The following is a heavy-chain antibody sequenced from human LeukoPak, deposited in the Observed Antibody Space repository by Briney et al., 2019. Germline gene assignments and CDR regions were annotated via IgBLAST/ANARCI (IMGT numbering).Heavy chain of an antibody. CDR1: GYTFTSYG. V-gene: IGHV1-18*01. D-gene: IGHD2-2*01. Sequence: GASVKVSCKASGYTFTSYGISWVRQAPGQGLEWMGWINAYNGNTNYAQKLQGRVTMTTDTSTSTAYMELRSLRSDDTAVYYCARDRGGPLGYCSSTSCYNDDYWGQGTLVTVSS. CDR3: ARDRGGPLGYCSSTSCYNDDY. J-gene: IGHJ4*02. CDR2: INAYNGNT.